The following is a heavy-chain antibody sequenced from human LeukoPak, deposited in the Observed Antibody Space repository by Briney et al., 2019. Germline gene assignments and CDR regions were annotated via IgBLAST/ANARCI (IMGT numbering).Heavy chain of an antibody. CDR1: GFTFTNYG. Sequence: GGSLRLSCAASGFTFTNYGMHWVRQAPGKGLEWVAVISYDGSNKYYADSVKGRFTISRDNSKNTLYLQMSSLRAEDTAVYYCAKFARMALDYWGQGTLVTVSS. D-gene: IGHD2-8*01. CDR2: ISYDGSNK. CDR3: AKFARMALDY. V-gene: IGHV3-30*18. J-gene: IGHJ4*02.